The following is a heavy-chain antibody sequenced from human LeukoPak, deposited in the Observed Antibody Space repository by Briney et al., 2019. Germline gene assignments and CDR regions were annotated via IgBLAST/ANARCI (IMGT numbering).Heavy chain of an antibody. J-gene: IGHJ3*02. CDR1: GDSVSINSS. CDR3: ARGGQGDGYSADEAFDI. D-gene: IGHD5-18*01. CDR2: TYYRSKWYN. Sequence: SQTLSLTCAISGDSVSINSSWNWLRQSPSRALEWLGRTYYRSKWYNDYVVSVKSRININPDTSKNQFSLQLNSVTPEDTAVYYCARGGQGDGYSADEAFDIWGQGTMVTVS. V-gene: IGHV6-1*01.